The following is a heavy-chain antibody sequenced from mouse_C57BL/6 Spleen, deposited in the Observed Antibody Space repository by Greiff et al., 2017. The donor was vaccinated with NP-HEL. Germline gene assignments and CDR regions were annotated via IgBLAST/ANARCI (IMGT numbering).Heavy chain of an antibody. D-gene: IGHD2-3*01. V-gene: IGHV1-64*01. CDR1: GYTFTSYW. CDR2: IHPNSGST. J-gene: IGHJ3*01. CDR3: ARGDGYYSGFAY. Sequence: VQLQQPGAELVKPGASVKLSCKASGYTFTSYWMHWVKQRPGQGLEWIGMIHPNSGSTNYNEKFKSKATLTVDKSSSTAYMQLSSLTSEDSAVYYCARGDGYYSGFAYWGQGTLVTVSA.